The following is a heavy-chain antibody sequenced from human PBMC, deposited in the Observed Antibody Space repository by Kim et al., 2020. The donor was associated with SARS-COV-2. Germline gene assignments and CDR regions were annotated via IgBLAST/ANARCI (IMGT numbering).Heavy chain of an antibody. CDR2: MNPNSGNT. D-gene: IGHD1-1*01. V-gene: IGHV1-8*01. Sequence: ASVKVSCKASGYTFTSYDINWVRQATGQGLEWMGWMNPNSGNTGYAQKFQGRVTMTRNTSISTAYMELSSLRSEDTAVYYCARTGTRHYYYYYGMDVWGQGTTGTVSS. J-gene: IGHJ6*02. CDR1: GYTFTSYD. CDR3: ARTGTRHYYYYYGMDV.